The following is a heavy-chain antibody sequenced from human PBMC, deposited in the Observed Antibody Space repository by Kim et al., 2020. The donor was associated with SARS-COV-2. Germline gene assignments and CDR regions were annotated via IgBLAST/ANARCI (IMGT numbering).Heavy chain of an antibody. Sequence: GGSLRLSCAASGFTFSNYPMHWVRQAPGKGLEVMAIISYDGNYEYYADSVKGRFTISRDKSKNTVSLQMNSLRREDTGVYYCARETAASDGSWVDFWGQGTLVTVS. J-gene: IGHJ4*01. CDR2: ISYDGNYE. CDR1: GFTFSNYP. V-gene: IGHV3-30*04. CDR3: ARETAASDGSWVDF. D-gene: IGHD6-13*01.